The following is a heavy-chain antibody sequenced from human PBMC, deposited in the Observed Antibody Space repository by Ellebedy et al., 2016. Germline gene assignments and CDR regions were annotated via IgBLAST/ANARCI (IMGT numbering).Heavy chain of an antibody. CDR2: ISGSGGAK. D-gene: IGHD1-26*01. CDR3: ARGDTTVYYFYMDV. Sequence: GGSLRLXXDAPDFTFSDYYMSWIRQAPGKGLEWVSSISGSGGAKYYADSVKGRFTISRDNARNSLFLQMNSLRAEDTAVYYCARGDTTVYYFYMDVWGKGTTVTVSS. V-gene: IGHV3-11*01. CDR1: DFTFSDYY. J-gene: IGHJ6*03.